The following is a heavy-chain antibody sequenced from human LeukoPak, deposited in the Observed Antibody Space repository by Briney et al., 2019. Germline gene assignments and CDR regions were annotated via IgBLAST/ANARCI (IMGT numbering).Heavy chain of an antibody. CDR3: ARDNDNWNLYFDY. J-gene: IGHJ4*02. CDR1: GYTFTSYY. D-gene: IGHD1-20*01. V-gene: IGHV1-46*01. Sequence: ASVKVSCKASGYTFTSYYMHWVRQAPGQGLEWMGIINPRGGSTSYAQKLQGRVTMTTDTSTSTAYMELRSLRSDDTAVYYCARDNDNWNLYFDYWGQGTLVTVSS. CDR2: INPRGGST.